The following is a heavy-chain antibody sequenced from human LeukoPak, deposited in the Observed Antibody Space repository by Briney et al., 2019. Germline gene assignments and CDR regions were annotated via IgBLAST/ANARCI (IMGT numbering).Heavy chain of an antibody. CDR3: ARDNYHDGSAYPFDY. J-gene: IGHJ4*02. D-gene: IGHD3-22*01. CDR1: GFTFSSYE. Sequence: PGGSLRLSCAASGFTFSSYEMNWVRQAPGKGLEWVSYISSSGSTIYYADSVKGRFTISRDNAKNSLYLQMNSLRAEDTAVYFCARDNYHDGSAYPFDYWGQGTLVTVSS. V-gene: IGHV3-48*03. CDR2: ISSSGSTI.